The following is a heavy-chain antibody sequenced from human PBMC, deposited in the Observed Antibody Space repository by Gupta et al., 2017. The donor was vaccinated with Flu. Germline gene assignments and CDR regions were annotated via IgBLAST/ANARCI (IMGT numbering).Heavy chain of an antibody. V-gene: IGHV1-46*01. J-gene: IGHJ4*02. CDR1: GYPFFNFY. CDR3: ARGVVVAVDRLDY. D-gene: IGHD2-15*01. Sequence: QVHLVQSGAEVEKPGASVKISCKASGYPFFNFYVHWVRQAAGRGLEWLGMINPNGGTTTYGSRFQGRVTLTRDPSTSTVYMELYNLTSEDTAVYFCARGVVVAVDRLDYWGQGTLVSVSS. CDR2: INPNGGTT.